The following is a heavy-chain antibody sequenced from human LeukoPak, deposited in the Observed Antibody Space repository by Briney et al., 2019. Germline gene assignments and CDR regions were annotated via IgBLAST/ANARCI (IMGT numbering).Heavy chain of an antibody. J-gene: IGHJ2*01. CDR2: ISTSGSPI. V-gene: IGHV3-48*01. CDR1: GDSFRVDT. CDR3: ARDHIWYFDL. Sequence: GGSLRLSCAASGDSFRVDTMKSVRQAPGKGLEWVSFISTSGSPIYYADSVKGRFTISRDNAKNSLYLQINTLRVEDTAVYYCARDHIWYFDLWGRGTLVTVSS.